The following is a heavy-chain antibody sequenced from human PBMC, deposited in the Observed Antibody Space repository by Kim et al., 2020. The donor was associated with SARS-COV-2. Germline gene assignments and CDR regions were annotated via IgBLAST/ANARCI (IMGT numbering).Heavy chain of an antibody. CDR2: FDPEDGET. D-gene: IGHD6-13*01. V-gene: IGHV1-24*01. Sequence: ASVKVSCKVSGYTLTELSMHWVRQAPGKGLEWMGGFDPEDGETIYAQKFQGRVTMTKDTSTDTAYMELSSLRSEDTAVYYCATDYRKHVKIIRSSSWFWFDPWGQGTLVTVSS. J-gene: IGHJ5*02. CDR3: ATDYRKHVKIIRSSSWFWFDP. CDR1: GYTLTELS.